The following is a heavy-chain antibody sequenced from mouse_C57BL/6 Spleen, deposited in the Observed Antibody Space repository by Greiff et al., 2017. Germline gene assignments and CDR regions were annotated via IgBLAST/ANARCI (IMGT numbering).Heavy chain of an antibody. D-gene: IGHD4-1*02. V-gene: IGHV1-69*01. CDR2: IDPSDSYT. CDR3: ARWTSTGTRDAMDY. CDR1: GYPFPSYW. Sequence: KQSCKASGYPFPSYWMHWVKQRPGQGLEWIGEIDPSDSYTNYNLKFKGKSTLTVDKSSSTAYMQLSSLTSEDSSVYYCARWTSTGTRDAMDYWGQGTSVTVSS. J-gene: IGHJ4*01.